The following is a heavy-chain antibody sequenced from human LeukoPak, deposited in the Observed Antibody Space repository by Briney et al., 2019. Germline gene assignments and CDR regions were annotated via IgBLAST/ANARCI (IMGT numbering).Heavy chain of an antibody. CDR1: GDSVSSNSAA. V-gene: IGHV6-1*01. J-gene: IGHJ6*02. Sequence: SQTLSLTCAISGDSVSSNSAAWNWIRQSPSRGLEWLGGTYYRSKWYNDYAVSVKSRITINPDTSKNQFSLQLNSVTPEDTAVYYCARDRYDFWSGYYGYYYYYGMDVWGQGTTVTVSS. CDR2: TYYRSKWYN. CDR3: ARDRYDFWSGYYGYYYYYGMDV. D-gene: IGHD3-3*01.